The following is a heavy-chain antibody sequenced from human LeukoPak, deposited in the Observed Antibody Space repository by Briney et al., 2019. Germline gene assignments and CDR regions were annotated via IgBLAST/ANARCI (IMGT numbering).Heavy chain of an antibody. CDR1: GFTFDDYA. D-gene: IGHD3-16*02. CDR2: ISWNSGSI. J-gene: IGHJ4*02. Sequence: QAGGSLRLSCAASGFTFDDYAMHWVRHAPGKGLEWVSGISWNSGSIGYADSVKGRFTISRDNAKNSLYLQMNSLRAEDTALYYCAKDIRGELSSGDYWGQGTLVTVSS. CDR3: AKDIRGELSSGDY. V-gene: IGHV3-9*01.